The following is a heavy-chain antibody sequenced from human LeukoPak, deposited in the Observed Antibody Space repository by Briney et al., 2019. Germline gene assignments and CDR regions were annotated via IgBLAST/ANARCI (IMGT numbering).Heavy chain of an antibody. CDR1: GGSINNYY. J-gene: IGHJ4*02. D-gene: IGHD7-27*01. Sequence: SETLSLTCTVSGGSINNYYWSWIRQPPGKGLEWIAYIYYTGGSTNYNPSLKSRVTISADTSQNQFSLKLSSVTAADTAVYYCASRKLGNDYWGQGTLVTVSS. CDR3: ASRKLGNDY. V-gene: IGHV4-59*01. CDR2: IYYTGGST.